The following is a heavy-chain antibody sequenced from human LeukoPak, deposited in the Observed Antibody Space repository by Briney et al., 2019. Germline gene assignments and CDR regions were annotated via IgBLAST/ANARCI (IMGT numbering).Heavy chain of an antibody. V-gene: IGHV4-59*01. CDR2: IYYSGST. Sequence: PSETLSLTCTVSGGSISSYYWSWIRQPPGKGLELIGYIYYSGSTNYNPSLKSRVTISVDTSKNQFSLKLSSVTAADTAVYYCARAGGYSYGPTPFDSWGQGTLVTVSS. CDR3: ARAGGYSYGPTPFDS. CDR1: GGSISSYY. J-gene: IGHJ4*02. D-gene: IGHD5-18*01.